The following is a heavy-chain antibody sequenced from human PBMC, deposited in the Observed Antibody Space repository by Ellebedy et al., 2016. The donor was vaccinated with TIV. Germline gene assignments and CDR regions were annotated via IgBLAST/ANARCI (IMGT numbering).Heavy chain of an antibody. Sequence: GESLKISCEASGFTFSTHSMNWVRQSPGKGLEWVSSIRSTGSDKYYAESVKGRFTISSDNAQNTLFLQMNSLRVEDTAVYYCARGWSTPDSWGQGTLVIVSS. CDR2: IRSTGSDK. V-gene: IGHV3-21*06. CDR1: GFTFSTHS. CDR3: ARGWSTPDS. D-gene: IGHD2-15*01. J-gene: IGHJ4*02.